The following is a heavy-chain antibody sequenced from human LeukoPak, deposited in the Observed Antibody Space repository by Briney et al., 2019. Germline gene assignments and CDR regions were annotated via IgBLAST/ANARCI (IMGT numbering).Heavy chain of an antibody. CDR3: ANRYCSSTSCLDY. CDR1: GFTFSDYN. D-gene: IGHD2-2*01. Sequence: GGSLRLSCAASGFTFSDYNMSWVRQAPGKGLEWVSAISGSGGSTYYADSVKGRFTISRDNSKNTLYLQMNSLRAEDTAVYYCANRYCSSTSCLDYWGQGTLVTVSS. J-gene: IGHJ4*02. CDR2: ISGSGGST. V-gene: IGHV3-23*01.